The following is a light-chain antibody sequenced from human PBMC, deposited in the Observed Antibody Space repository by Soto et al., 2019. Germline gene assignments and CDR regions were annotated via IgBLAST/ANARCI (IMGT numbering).Light chain of an antibody. V-gene: IGKV4-1*01. CDR2: WAS. CDR1: QSVLYSSNNKNC. Sequence: DIVMTQSPDSLAVSLGERATFNCKSSQSVLYSSNNKNCLACYQQKPGQPPKLLIYWASTRESGVPDRFSGSGSGTDFSLTISSLQAEDVAVSYCQQYYSTPYTFGQGTKLEIK. CDR3: QQYYSTPYT. J-gene: IGKJ2*01.